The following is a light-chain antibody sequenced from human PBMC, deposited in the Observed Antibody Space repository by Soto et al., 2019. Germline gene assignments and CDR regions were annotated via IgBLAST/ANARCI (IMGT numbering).Light chain of an antibody. CDR1: QSISSY. J-gene: IGKJ1*01. CDR2: AAS. V-gene: IGKV1-39*01. CDR3: QQSYSTPRT. Sequence: DIQMTQSPSSLSASVGDRVTITCRASQSISSYLNWYQQKPGKAPKLLIYAASSLQSGVPSRFSGSGSGTDFTLTISRLQPEDVATYSCQQSYSTPRTFGQGTKVDIK.